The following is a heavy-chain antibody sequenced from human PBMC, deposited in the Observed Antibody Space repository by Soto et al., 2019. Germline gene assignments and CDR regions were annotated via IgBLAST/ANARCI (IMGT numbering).Heavy chain of an antibody. CDR1: GGSFSGYY. D-gene: IGHD2-2*01. CDR2: INHSGST. J-gene: IGHJ4*02. CDR3: ARSTRNQDLDY. Sequence: SETLSLTCAVYGGSFSGYYWSWIRQPPGKGLEWIGEINHSGSTNYNPSLKSRVTISVDTSKNQFSLKLSSVTAADTAVYYCARSTRNQDLDYWGQGTLVTVSS. V-gene: IGHV4-34*01.